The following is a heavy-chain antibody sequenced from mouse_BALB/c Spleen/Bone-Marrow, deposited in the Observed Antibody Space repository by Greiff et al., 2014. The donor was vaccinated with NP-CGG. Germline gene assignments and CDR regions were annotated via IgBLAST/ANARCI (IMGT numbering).Heavy chain of an antibody. CDR3: ARVYLWYFDV. Sequence: VQLQQSGPGLVAPSQSLSITCTVSGFSLTSYGVHWVRQPPRKGLEWLGVIWAGGSTNYNSALMSRLSISNDNSKSQVFLKMNSLLTDDTAMYYCARVYLWYFDVWGAGTTVTVSS. V-gene: IGHV2-9*02. CDR1: GFSLTSYG. D-gene: IGHD2-3*01. CDR2: IWAGGST. J-gene: IGHJ1*01.